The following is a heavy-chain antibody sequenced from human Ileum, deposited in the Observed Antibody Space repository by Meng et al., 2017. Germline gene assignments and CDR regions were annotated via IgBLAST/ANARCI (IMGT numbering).Heavy chain of an antibody. CDR3: ARGEDCGSDCQFSYYGMDV. CDR2: ISSGSTYI. D-gene: IGHD2-21*02. J-gene: IGHJ6*02. Sequence: GESLKISCAASGFTFSSYTMNWIRQAPGKGLEWVSSISSGSTYIYYADSLKGRFTISRDNAKKSLFLQMSSLSADDTAVYYCARGEDCGSDCQFSYYGMDVWGRGTTVTVSS. CDR1: GFTFSSYT. V-gene: IGHV3-21*01.